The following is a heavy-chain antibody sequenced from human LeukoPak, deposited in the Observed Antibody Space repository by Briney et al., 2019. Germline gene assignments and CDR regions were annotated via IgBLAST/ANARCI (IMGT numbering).Heavy chain of an antibody. D-gene: IGHD3-10*01. CDR1: GGSFSGYY. V-gene: IGHV4-34*01. CDR2: INHSGST. Sequence: PSETLSLTCAVYGGSFSGYYWSWIRQPPGKGLEWIGEINHSGSTNYNPSLKSRVTISVDTSKNQFSLKLSSVTAADTAVYYCARPKAVYGSGSFGAFDIWGQGTMVTVSS. CDR3: ARPKAVYGSGSFGAFDI. J-gene: IGHJ3*02.